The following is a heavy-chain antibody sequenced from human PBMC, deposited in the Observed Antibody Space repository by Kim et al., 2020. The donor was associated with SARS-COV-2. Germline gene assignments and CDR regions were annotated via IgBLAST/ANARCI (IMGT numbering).Heavy chain of an antibody. D-gene: IGHD6-13*01. Sequence: GGSLRLSCAASGFTFSSYGMHWVRQAPGKGLEWVAVIWYDGSNKYYADSVKGRFTISRDNSKNTLYLQMNSLRAEDTAVYYCARDQGTKQLVRNWGLDYWGQGTLVTVSS. CDR3: ARDQGTKQLVRNWGLDY. V-gene: IGHV3-33*01. CDR1: GFTFSSYG. CDR2: IWYDGSNK. J-gene: IGHJ4*02.